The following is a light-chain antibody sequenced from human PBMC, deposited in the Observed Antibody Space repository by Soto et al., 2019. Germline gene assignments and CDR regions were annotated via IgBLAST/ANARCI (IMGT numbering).Light chain of an antibody. Sequence: QSVLAQPPSVSAAPGQKLTISCSGSSSNIGNNYVSWYQQLPGTAPKLLIYDNNKRPSGIPDRFSGSKSGTSATLGITGLQTGDEADYYCGTWDSSLSAGRVFGGGTKLTVL. J-gene: IGLJ2*01. CDR3: GTWDSSLSAGRV. CDR2: DNN. V-gene: IGLV1-51*01. CDR1: SSNIGNNY.